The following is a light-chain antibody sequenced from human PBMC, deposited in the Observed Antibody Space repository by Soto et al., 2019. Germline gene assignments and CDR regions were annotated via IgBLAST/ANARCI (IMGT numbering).Light chain of an antibody. CDR1: SSNIGAGYD. CDR2: GNS. J-gene: IGLJ3*02. V-gene: IGLV1-40*01. Sequence: QSVLTQPPSVSGAPGQRVTISCTGGSSNIGAGYDVHWYQQLPGTAPKLLIYGNSNRPSGVPDRFSGSKSGTSASLAITGLQAEDEAGYYCAAWDDNLNGPLFGGGTKVTVL. CDR3: AAWDDNLNGPL.